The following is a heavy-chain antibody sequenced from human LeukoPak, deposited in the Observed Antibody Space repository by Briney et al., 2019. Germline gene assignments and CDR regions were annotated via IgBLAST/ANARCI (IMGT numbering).Heavy chain of an antibody. V-gene: IGHV3-23*01. CDR3: ANIGQTAFDI. J-gene: IGHJ3*02. CDR2: ISGSGGST. CDR1: GFTFSSYA. D-gene: IGHD1-26*01. Sequence: PGGSLRLSCAASGFTFSSYAMSWVRQAPGKGLEWASSISGSGGSTYYADSVTGRFTISRDNSKNTLYLQMNSLRAEDTAVYYCANIGQTAFDIWGQGTMVTVSS.